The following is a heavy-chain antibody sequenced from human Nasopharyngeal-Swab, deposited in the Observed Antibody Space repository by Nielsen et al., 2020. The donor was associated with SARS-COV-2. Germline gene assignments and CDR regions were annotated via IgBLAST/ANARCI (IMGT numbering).Heavy chain of an antibody. CDR3: ARDGGLWFGELLSYYGMDV. CDR1: GYTLTELS. D-gene: IGHD3-10*01. Sequence: ASVKVSCKVSGYTLTELSMHWVRQAPGKGLEWMGGFDPEDGETIYAQKFQGRVTITADESTSTAYMELSSLRSEDTAVYYCARDGGLWFGELLSYYGMDVWGQGTTVTVSS. J-gene: IGHJ6*02. V-gene: IGHV1-24*01. CDR2: FDPEDGET.